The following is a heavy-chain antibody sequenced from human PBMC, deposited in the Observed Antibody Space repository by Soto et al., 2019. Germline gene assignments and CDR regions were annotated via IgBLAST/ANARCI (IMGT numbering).Heavy chain of an antibody. CDR1: GFTFSSYA. J-gene: IGHJ6*01. D-gene: IGHD5-18*01. CDR2: ISYDGSNK. Sequence: QVQLVESGGGVVQPGRSLRLSCAASGFTFSSYAMHWVRQAPGKGLEWVAVISYDGSNKYYADSVKGRFTISRDNSKNTLYLQMNSLRAEDTAVYYCARQYTGYYYYGMDVW. V-gene: IGHV3-30-3*01. CDR3: ARQYTGYYYYGMDV.